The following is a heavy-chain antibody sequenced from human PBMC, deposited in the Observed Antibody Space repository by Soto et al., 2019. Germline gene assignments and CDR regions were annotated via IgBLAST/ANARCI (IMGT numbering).Heavy chain of an antibody. V-gene: IGHV4-61*01. CDR1: GGSVRSASYY. J-gene: IGHJ5*02. CDR3: ARASSPVLDSVSVFDP. CDR2: IFYSGTS. Sequence: PSEPLSLPCTVSGGSVRSASYYWSWVRQPPGKQLEWIGDIFYSGTSKYNPSLKSRVTISVDTSKNQFSLKLSSVTAADTALYYCARASSPVLDSVSVFDPWGQGTLVTVSS. D-gene: IGHD3-9*01.